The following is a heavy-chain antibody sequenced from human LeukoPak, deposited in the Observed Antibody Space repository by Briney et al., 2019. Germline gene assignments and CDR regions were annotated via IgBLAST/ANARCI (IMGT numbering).Heavy chain of an antibody. CDR2: ITSDGTNT. Sequence: GGSLRLSCAASGFTFNSYWMHWVRQVPGKGPVWVSRITSDGTNTNYAESVKGRFTISRDNAKNTLYLQMNSLGAEDTAMYYCTRISYDSSGYFDYWGQGTLVTVSS. CDR1: GFTFNSYW. V-gene: IGHV3-74*01. CDR3: TRISYDSSGYFDY. D-gene: IGHD3-22*01. J-gene: IGHJ4*02.